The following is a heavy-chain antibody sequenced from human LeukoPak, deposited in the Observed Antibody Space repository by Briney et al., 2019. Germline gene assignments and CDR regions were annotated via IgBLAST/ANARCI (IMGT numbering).Heavy chain of an antibody. Sequence: GGSLRLSCAASGFTFSSYSMNWVRQAPGKGLEWVSTISGSGSSTFYADSVKGRFTISRDNSKNTLYLQMNSLRAEDTAVYYCAKDHGYGQQGYWGQGTLVTVSS. V-gene: IGHV3-23*01. J-gene: IGHJ4*02. CDR1: GFTFSSYS. CDR3: AKDHGYGQQGY. CDR2: ISGSGSST. D-gene: IGHD5-18*01.